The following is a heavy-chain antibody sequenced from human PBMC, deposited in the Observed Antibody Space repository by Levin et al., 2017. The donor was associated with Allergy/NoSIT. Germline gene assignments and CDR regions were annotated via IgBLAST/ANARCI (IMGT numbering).Heavy chain of an antibody. Sequence: GASVKVSCKVSGYTLTELSMHWVRQAPGKGLEWMGGFDPEDGETIYAQKFQGRVTMTEDTSTDTAYMELSSLRSEDTAVYYCATALGTMVRGVSALDYWGQGTLVTVSS. CDR2: FDPEDGET. D-gene: IGHD3-10*01. CDR1: GYTLTELS. J-gene: IGHJ4*02. CDR3: ATALGTMVRGVSALDY. V-gene: IGHV1-24*01.